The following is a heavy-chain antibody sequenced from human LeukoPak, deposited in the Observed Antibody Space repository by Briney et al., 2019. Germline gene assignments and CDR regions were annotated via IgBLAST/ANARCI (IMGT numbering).Heavy chain of an antibody. CDR1: GYTFTDYG. Sequence: ASVKVSCEASGYTFTDYGISWVRQAPGQGLEWMGWISGYNGDTNYARKLQGRVTMTTDTSTSTAYLQLRSLRSDDTAVYYCSRGIPSNWYYLDSWGQGTLITVSS. D-gene: IGHD1-20*01. CDR2: ISGYNGDT. J-gene: IGHJ4*02. CDR3: SRGIPSNWYYLDS. V-gene: IGHV1-18*01.